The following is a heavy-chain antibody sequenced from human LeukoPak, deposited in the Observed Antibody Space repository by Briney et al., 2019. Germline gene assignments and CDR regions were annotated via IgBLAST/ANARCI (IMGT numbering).Heavy chain of an antibody. CDR2: ISGSGGST. CDR3: AKDPLSYYYYYTDV. V-gene: IGHV3-23*01. CDR1: GFTFSSYA. Sequence: GGSLRLSCAASGFTFSSYAMSWVRQAPGKGLEWVSAISGSGGSTYYADSVKGRFTISRDNSKNTLYLQMNSLRAEDTAVYYCAKDPLSYYYYYTDVWGKGTTVTVSS. J-gene: IGHJ6*03.